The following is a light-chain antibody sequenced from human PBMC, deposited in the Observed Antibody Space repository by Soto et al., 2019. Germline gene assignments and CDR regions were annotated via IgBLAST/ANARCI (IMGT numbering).Light chain of an antibody. Sequence: QSALTQPASVSGSPGQSITICCTGTSSDVGSYNLVSWYQLHPGKAPKLMIYEVSKRPSGVSNRFSGSKSGNTASLTISGLQAEDEADYYCCSYVDRSSVVFGTGTRVTVL. CDR3: CSYVDRSSVV. J-gene: IGLJ1*01. V-gene: IGLV2-23*02. CDR1: SSDVGSYNL. CDR2: EVS.